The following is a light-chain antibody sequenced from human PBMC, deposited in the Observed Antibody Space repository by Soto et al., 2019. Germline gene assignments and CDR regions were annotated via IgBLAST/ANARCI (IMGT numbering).Light chain of an antibody. Sequence: QSALTQPRSVSGSPGQSVTISCTGTSSDIGRYNFVSWYQQHPGKAPHLLIFDVTKRPSGVPDRFSGSRSGNTASLTISGLQADDEADFYCCSYAGTYTDVFGTGTKVTVL. V-gene: IGLV2-11*01. CDR1: SSDIGRYNF. CDR2: DVT. CDR3: CSYAGTYTDV. J-gene: IGLJ1*01.